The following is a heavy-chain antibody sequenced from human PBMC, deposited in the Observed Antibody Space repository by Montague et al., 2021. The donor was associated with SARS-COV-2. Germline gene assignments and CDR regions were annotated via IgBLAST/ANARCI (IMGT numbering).Heavy chain of an antibody. J-gene: IGHJ4*02. CDR3: ARSYSSSWQNDF. D-gene: IGHD6-13*01. CDR2: IYYSGGT. V-gene: IGHV4-39*01. Sequence: SETLSLTCTVSGGSISSSSYYWGWIRQPPGKGLEWIGSIYYSGGTYYNPSLKSRVTISVDTSKNQFSLKLSSVTAADTAVYYCARSYSSSWQNDFWGQGTLVTVFS. CDR1: GGSISSSSYY.